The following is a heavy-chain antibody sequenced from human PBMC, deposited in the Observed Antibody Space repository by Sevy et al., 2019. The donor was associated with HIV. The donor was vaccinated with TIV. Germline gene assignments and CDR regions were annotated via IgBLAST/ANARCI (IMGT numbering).Heavy chain of an antibody. CDR3: AREAREVS. V-gene: IGHV3-23*01. Sequence: QLGGSLRLSCAASGFMFNNFAMSWVRQAPGKGLEWVSLINTGGDITYYADSVKGRFSISRDNFKNILYLQMNSLRAEDTAVYYCAREAREVSWGQGTLVTVSS. CDR2: INTGGDIT. J-gene: IGHJ5*02. CDR1: GFMFNNFA.